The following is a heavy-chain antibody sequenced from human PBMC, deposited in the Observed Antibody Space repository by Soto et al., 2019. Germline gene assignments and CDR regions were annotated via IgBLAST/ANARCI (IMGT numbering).Heavy chain of an antibody. J-gene: IGHJ4*02. CDR3: ARILDYYGAGSYSKV. V-gene: IGHV1-69*01. CDR1: GGTFSSYA. D-gene: IGHD3-10*01. Sequence: QVQLVQSGAEVKKPGSSGKVSCKASGGTFSSYAISWVRQAPGQGLEWMGGIIPIFGTANYAQKFEGRVTITADESTSTAYMELSSLRSEDTAVYYCARILDYYGAGSYSKVWGQGTLVTVSS. CDR2: IIPIFGTA.